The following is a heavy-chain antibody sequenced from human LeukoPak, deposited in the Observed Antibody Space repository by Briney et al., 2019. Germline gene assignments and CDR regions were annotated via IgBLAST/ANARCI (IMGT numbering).Heavy chain of an antibody. J-gene: IGHJ4*02. Sequence: GGSLRLSCAASGFTFGSSAMSWVRQAPGKGLEWVSSISGSGSSTYYADSVKGRFTISRDNSKNTLYLQMNSPRAEDTAVYYCAKGEQGVDYWGQGTLVTVSS. CDR3: AKGEQGVDY. D-gene: IGHD1/OR15-1a*01. CDR2: ISGSGSST. CDR1: GFTFGSSA. V-gene: IGHV3-23*01.